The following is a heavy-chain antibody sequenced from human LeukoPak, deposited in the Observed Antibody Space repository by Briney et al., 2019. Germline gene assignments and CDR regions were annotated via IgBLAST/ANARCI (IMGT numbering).Heavy chain of an antibody. Sequence: PGGSLRLSCAASGFTFSSYGMHWVRQAPGKGLEWAAFMRYDGSNKYYADSVKGRFTISRDNSKNTLYLQMNSLRAEDTAVYYCAKDPYRKDYYYYMDVWGKGTTVTVSS. CDR2: MRYDGSNK. J-gene: IGHJ6*03. V-gene: IGHV3-30*02. CDR1: GFTFSSYG. CDR3: AKDPYRKDYYYYMDV. D-gene: IGHD1-26*01.